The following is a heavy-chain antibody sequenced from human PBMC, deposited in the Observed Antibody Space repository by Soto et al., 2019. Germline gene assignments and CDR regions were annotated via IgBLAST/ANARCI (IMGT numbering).Heavy chain of an antibody. D-gene: IGHD4-4*01. CDR2: IYHSGST. V-gene: IGHV4-30-2*01. CDR1: GGSISSGGYS. Sequence: QLQLQESGSGLVKPSQTLSLTCAVSGGSISSGGYSWSWIRQPPGKGLEWMGYIYHSGSTYYNPSLKSRVTISVDRSKNQFSLKLSSVTAADTAVYYCARGATTVTYRTGGWFDPWGQGTLVTVSS. J-gene: IGHJ5*02. CDR3: ARGATTVTYRTGGWFDP.